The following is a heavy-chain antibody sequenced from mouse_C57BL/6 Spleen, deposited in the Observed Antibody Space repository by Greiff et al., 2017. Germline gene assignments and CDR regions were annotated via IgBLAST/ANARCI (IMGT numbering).Heavy chain of an antibody. Sequence: QVQLQQPGAELAKPGASVKLSCKASGYTFTSYWMPWVKQRPGQGLEWIGYINPSSGYTKYNQKFKDKATLTVDKSSSTAYMQLSSLTSEDSAVYYCARSYGNYGWFDYWGQGTLVTVSA. V-gene: IGHV1-7*01. CDR1: GYTFTSYW. J-gene: IGHJ3*01. CDR2: INPSSGYT. D-gene: IGHD2-1*01. CDR3: ARSYGNYGWFDY.